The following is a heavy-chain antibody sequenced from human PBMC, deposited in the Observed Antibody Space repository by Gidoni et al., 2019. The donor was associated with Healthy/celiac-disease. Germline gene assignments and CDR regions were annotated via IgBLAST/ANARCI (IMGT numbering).Heavy chain of an antibody. V-gene: IGHV3-30-3*01. Sequence: VQLVESGGGVVQPWRYVSLSCSASGLLFSSYALHCVRQAQGKGLEWVAVRSYDGSNKYYADSVKGRFTISRDNAKNTLYLQMNSLRAEDTAVYYCARGSYCSSTSCWGFRWCDPWGQGTLVTVSS. J-gene: IGHJ5*02. CDR1: GLLFSSYA. CDR3: ARGSYCSSTSCWGFRWCDP. D-gene: IGHD2-2*01. CDR2: RSYDGSNK.